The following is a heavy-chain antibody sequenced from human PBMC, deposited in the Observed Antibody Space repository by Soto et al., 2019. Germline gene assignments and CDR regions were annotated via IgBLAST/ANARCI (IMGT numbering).Heavy chain of an antibody. CDR2: IYSGGST. CDR1: GFTVSSNY. D-gene: IGHD1-26*01. J-gene: IGHJ5*02. V-gene: IGHV3-53*01. Sequence: GGSLRLSCAASGFTVSSNYMSWVRQAPGKGLEWVSVIYSGGSTYYADSVKGRFTISRDNSKSTVYLELNNLSAEDTAVYHCAKNQGVELVPLATVDWFDPWGQGSVVTVS. CDR3: AKNQGVELVPLATVDWFDP.